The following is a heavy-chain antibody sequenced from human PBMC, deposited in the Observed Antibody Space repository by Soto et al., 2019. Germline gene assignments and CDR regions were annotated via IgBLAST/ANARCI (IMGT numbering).Heavy chain of an antibody. CDR3: ARVGVFGGSGSYRAPDY. CDR2: ISAYNGNT. D-gene: IGHD3-10*01. V-gene: IGHV1-18*04. CDR1: GYTFTSYG. J-gene: IGHJ4*02. Sequence: QVQLVQSGAEVKKPWASVKGSCKASGYTFTSYGISWVRQAPGQGLAWMGWISAYNGNTNYAQKLQGRVTMTTDTSTSTAYMELRSLRADDTAVYYWARVGVFGGSGSYRAPDYWGQGTLVTVSS.